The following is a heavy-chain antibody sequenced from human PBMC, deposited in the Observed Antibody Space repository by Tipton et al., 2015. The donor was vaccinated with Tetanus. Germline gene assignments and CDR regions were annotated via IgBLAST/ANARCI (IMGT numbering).Heavy chain of an antibody. J-gene: IGHJ4*02. V-gene: IGHV4-31*03. CDR1: GGSISRGGYY. CDR2: IYYSGST. D-gene: IGHD1-26*01. CDR3: AREQARGARGWNFFDY. Sequence: LRLSCTVSGGSISRGGYYWSSIRQHPGKGLEWIGDIYYSGSTYYNPSLKSRVTISVDTSKNHFSLKLKSVTAAVAAVYSCAREQARGARGWNFFDYWGQGTLVSVSS.